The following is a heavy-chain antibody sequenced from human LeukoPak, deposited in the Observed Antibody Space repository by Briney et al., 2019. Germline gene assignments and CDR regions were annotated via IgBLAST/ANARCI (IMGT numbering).Heavy chain of an antibody. CDR1: GFTFSRYG. CDR2: IWYDGSKE. CDR3: ARDWRLAITFGGVIAPGY. V-gene: IGHV3-33*08. Sequence: GGSLRLSCSGSGFTFSRYGMHWVRQAPGKGLEWVAVIWYDGSKEYYADSVKGRFTISRDNSKNTLYLQMNSLRAEDTAVYYCARDWRLAITFGGVIAPGYWGQGTLVTVSS. J-gene: IGHJ4*02. D-gene: IGHD3-16*02.